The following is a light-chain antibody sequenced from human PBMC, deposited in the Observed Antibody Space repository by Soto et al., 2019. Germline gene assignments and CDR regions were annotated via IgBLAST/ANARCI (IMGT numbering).Light chain of an antibody. CDR1: SSDVGSYNV. V-gene: IGLV2-23*02. J-gene: IGLJ1*01. Sequence: QSALTQPASVSGSPGQSITISCTGSSSDVGSYNVVSWFQQHPGKAPNLIIYEVNKWPSGVSNRFSGSKSGNTASLTVSGLQAEDEADYYCCSYAGGGTYVFGTVSKGTVL. CDR2: EVN. CDR3: CSYAGGGTYV.